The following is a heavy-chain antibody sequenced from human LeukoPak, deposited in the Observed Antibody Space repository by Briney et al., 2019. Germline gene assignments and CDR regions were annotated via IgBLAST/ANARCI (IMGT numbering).Heavy chain of an antibody. D-gene: IGHD3-22*01. CDR3: PRKYDSSSYFDY. Sequence: GGSLRLSCAASGFTFSSYAMSWVRQAPGKGLEWVSAISGSGGSTYYADSVKGRFTISRDNSKSTLYLQMNSLRAEDTAVYYSPRKYDSSSYFDYWGRGTLVTVSS. CDR2: ISGSGGST. CDR1: GFTFSSYA. J-gene: IGHJ4*02. V-gene: IGHV3-23*01.